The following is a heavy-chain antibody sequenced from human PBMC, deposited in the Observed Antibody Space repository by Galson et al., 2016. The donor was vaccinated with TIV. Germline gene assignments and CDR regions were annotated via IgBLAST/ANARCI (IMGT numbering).Heavy chain of an antibody. J-gene: IGHJ4*02. V-gene: IGHV1-46*01. D-gene: IGHD1-26*01. CDR2: IDPSGGGT. Sequence: SVKVSCKASGYTFTTYYIHWVRQAPGQGLEWMGVIDPSGGGTTYAQKFQARVTMTRDTSTSTVYMGLSSLKSEHTAVYYCTRDLGRRREYWGQGTLVTVSS. CDR3: TRDLGRRREY. CDR1: GYTFTTYY.